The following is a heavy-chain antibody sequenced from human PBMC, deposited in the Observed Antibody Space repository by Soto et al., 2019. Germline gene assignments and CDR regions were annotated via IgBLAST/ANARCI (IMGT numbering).Heavy chain of an antibody. D-gene: IGHD3-9*01. CDR1: GFTFSSYA. CDR2: ISGSGGST. J-gene: IGHJ6*02. CDR3: AALGRLAIRAYYYYGMDV. V-gene: IGHV3-23*01. Sequence: SLRLSCAASGFTFSSYAMSWVRQAPGKGLEWVSAISGSGGSTYYADSVKGRFTISRDNSKNTLYLQMNSLRAEDTAVYYCAALGRLAIRAYYYYGMDVWGQGTTVTVSS.